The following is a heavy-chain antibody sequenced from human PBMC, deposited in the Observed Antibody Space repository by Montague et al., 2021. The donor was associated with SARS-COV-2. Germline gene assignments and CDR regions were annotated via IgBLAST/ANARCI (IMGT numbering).Heavy chain of an antibody. V-gene: IGHV4-39*01. D-gene: IGHD3-10*01. CDR3: ARPLVRGVPKAFDI. CDR2: IYYSGTT. J-gene: IGHJ3*02. Sequence: SETLSLTCTVSGSSITRNYYWGWIRQPPGKGLEWVGNIYYSGTTFFNPSLESRVTISVDASKNQFSLNLTSVTAADTAEYYCARPLVRGVPKAFDIWGQGALVIVSS. CDR1: GSSITRNYY.